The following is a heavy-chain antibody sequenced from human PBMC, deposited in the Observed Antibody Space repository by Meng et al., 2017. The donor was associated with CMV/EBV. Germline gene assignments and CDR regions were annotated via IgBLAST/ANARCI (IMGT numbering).Heavy chain of an antibody. CDR1: GGSISSSSYY. CDR3: ARDQGYSSSWYYFDY. J-gene: IGHJ4*02. Sequence: GSLRLSCTVSGGSISSSSYYWGWIRQPPGKGLEWIGSIYYSGSTNYNPSLKSRVTISVDTSKNQFSLKLSSVTAADTAVYYCARDQGYSSSWYYFDYWGQGTLVTVSS. D-gene: IGHD6-13*01. CDR2: IYYSGST. V-gene: IGHV4-39*07.